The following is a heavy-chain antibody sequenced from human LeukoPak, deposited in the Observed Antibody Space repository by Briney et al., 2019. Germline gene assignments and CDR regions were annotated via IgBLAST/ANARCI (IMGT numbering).Heavy chain of an antibody. Sequence: SESLSLACTASDDSISRDFWTWIRQPPGRGLEWIGYIRYSGRSEYNPSLKSRVTISIQTSKNQFSLKLTSVTAADTAIYYCARLPDVSGWPFDYWGQGILVTVSS. D-gene: IGHD6-19*01. CDR3: ARLPDVSGWPFDY. V-gene: IGHV4-59*01. J-gene: IGHJ4*02. CDR2: IRYSGRS. CDR1: DDSISRDF.